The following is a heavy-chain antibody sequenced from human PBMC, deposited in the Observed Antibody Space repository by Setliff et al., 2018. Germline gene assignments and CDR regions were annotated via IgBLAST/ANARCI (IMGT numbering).Heavy chain of an antibody. CDR3: VREGVDTRSSTDYRYYMDV. V-gene: IGHV1-69*05. J-gene: IGHJ6*03. CDR2: TIPTFGST. D-gene: IGHD5-18*01. Sequence: SVKVSCKASGDTFSSYGISWVRQAPGQGLEWTGGTIPTFGSTSYAQKFQGRVTIITDESTTTAYMELSSLGSEDTAVYYCVREGVDTRSSTDYRYYMDVWGKGTTVTVSS. CDR1: GDTFSSYG.